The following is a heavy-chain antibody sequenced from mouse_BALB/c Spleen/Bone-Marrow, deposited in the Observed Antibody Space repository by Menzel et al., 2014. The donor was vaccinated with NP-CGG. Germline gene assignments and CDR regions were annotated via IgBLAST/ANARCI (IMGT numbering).Heavy chain of an antibody. Sequence: VKLVESGAELVRPGASVKVSCKASGYTFTSYWINWVKPRPGQGLEWIGNIYPSDSYTNYNQNFKDKATLTVDKSSSTAYMQLSSPASEDSAVYYCTRQYGNYYAMDYWGQGTSVTVSS. CDR2: IYPSDSYT. CDR1: GYTFTSYW. D-gene: IGHD2-10*02. J-gene: IGHJ4*01. V-gene: IGHV1S126*01. CDR3: TRQYGNYYAMDY.